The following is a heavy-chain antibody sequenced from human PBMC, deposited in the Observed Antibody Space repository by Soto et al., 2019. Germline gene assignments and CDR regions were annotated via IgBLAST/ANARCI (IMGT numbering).Heavy chain of an antibody. CDR1: GYTFTSYD. CDR3: AREKVGYFDY. Sequence: QVQLVQSGAEVKKPGASVKVSCKASGYTFTSYDINRLRQATGQGLEWMGWLNPNSGNTAYAQKVQGRVTMTRNTFISTAYMELSSLGSEDTAVYYCAREKVGYFDYWAQGTLVTVSS. V-gene: IGHV1-8*01. J-gene: IGHJ4*02. CDR2: LNPNSGNT.